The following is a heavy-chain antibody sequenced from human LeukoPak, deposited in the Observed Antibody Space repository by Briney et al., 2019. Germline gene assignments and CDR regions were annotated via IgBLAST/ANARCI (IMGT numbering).Heavy chain of an antibody. CDR1: RFTFGDYA. Sequence: GGSLRLSCTASRFTFGDYAMSWFRQAPGKGLEWLGFIRSKAYGATTEYAASVKGRFAISRDDSKSIAYLQMNSLKTEDTAVYYCSRVKEDSTGYYYFDYWGQGTLVTVSS. D-gene: IGHD3-22*01. J-gene: IGHJ4*02. V-gene: IGHV3-49*03. CDR2: IRSKAYGATT. CDR3: SRVKEDSTGYYYFDY.